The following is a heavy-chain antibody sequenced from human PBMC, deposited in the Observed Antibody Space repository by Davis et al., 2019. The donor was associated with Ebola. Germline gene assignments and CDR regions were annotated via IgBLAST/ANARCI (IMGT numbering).Heavy chain of an antibody. CDR2: IYHSGST. V-gene: IGHV4-4*02. J-gene: IGHJ4*02. CDR3: ARDFLVEPAAGFDY. CDR1: GGSISSSNW. D-gene: IGHD1-26*01. Sequence: MPGGSLRLSCAVSGGSISSSNWWSWVRQPPGKGLEWIGEIYHSGSTNYNPSLKSRVTISVDKSKNQFSLKLSSVTAADTAVYYCARDFLVEPAAGFDYWGQGTLVTVSS.